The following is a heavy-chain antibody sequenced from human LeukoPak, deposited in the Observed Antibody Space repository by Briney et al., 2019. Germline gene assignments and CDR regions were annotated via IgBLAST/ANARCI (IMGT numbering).Heavy chain of an antibody. J-gene: IGHJ4*02. D-gene: IGHD2-2*01. CDR3: ARDWYHAIDY. CDR2: ITSDGSST. Sequence: PGGSLRLSCAASGCTFSSTWLHWVRQPPGQGLVWVARITSDGSSTAYAESVKGRFTISRDNAKNTVYLQMNSLRAEDTAVYYCARDWYHAIDYWGQGTLVTVSS. CDR1: GCTFSSTW. V-gene: IGHV3-74*03.